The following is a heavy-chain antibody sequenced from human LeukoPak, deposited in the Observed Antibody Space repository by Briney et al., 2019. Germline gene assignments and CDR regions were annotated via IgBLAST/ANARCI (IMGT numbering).Heavy chain of an antibody. CDR2: INHSGST. V-gene: IGHV4-34*01. Sequence: PSETLSLTCAVYGGSFSGYYWSWIRQPPGKGLEWIGEINHSGSTNYNPSLKSRVTISVDTSKNQFSLKLSSVTAADTAVYYCARAVQWLRLTGGYYFDYWGQGTLVTVSS. J-gene: IGHJ4*02. CDR1: GGSFSGYY. D-gene: IGHD5-12*01. CDR3: ARAVQWLRLTGGYYFDY.